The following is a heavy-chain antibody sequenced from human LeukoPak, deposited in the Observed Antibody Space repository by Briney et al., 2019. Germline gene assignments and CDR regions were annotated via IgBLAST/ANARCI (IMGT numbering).Heavy chain of an antibody. Sequence: SETLSLTCTVSGGSISSYYWSWIRQPPGKGLEWIGYIYYSGSTNYNPSLKSRVTISVDTSKNQVSLKLSSVTAADTAVYYCARTPGLRFLEWLSDSGYYYYGMDVWGQGTTVTV. D-gene: IGHD3-3*01. CDR1: GGSISSYY. CDR2: IYYSGST. J-gene: IGHJ6*02. CDR3: ARTPGLRFLEWLSDSGYYYYGMDV. V-gene: IGHV4-59*08.